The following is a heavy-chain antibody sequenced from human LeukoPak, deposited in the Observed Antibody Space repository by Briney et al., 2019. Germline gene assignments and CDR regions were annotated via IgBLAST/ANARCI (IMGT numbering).Heavy chain of an antibody. Sequence: ASVKVSCKASGYTFTGYYMHWVRQAPGQGLEWMGWINPNSGGTNYAQKFQGRVTMTRDTSISTAYMELSSLRSEDTAVYYCARPRIAAAGPYFDYWGQGTLVTVSS. D-gene: IGHD6-13*01. CDR2: INPNSGGT. J-gene: IGHJ4*02. CDR1: GYTFTGYY. CDR3: ARPRIAAAGPYFDY. V-gene: IGHV1-2*02.